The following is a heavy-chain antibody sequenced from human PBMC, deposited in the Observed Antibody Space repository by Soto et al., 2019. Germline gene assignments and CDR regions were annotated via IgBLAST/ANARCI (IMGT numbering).Heavy chain of an antibody. J-gene: IGHJ6*03. V-gene: IGHV3-48*01. CDR1: GFTFSSYS. CDR3: ARVGYCSSTSCYLYYYYMDV. D-gene: IGHD2-2*01. Sequence: ESGGGLVQPGGSLRLSCAASGFTFSSYSMNWVRQAPGKGLEWVSYISSSSSTIYYADSVKGRFTISRDNAKNSLYLQMNSLRAEDTAVYYCARVGYCSSTSCYLYYYYMDVWGKGTTVTVSS. CDR2: ISSSSSTI.